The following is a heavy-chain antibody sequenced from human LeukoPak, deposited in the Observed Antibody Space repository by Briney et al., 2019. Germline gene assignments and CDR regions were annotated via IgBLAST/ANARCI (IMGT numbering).Heavy chain of an antibody. J-gene: IGHJ6*03. CDR1: GYTFTSYA. V-gene: IGHV7-4-1*02. D-gene: IGHD2-15*01. CDR3: ARKSVAATPRDIVYQYSYMDV. Sequence: ASVKVSCKSSGYTFTSYAMNWVRQAPGQGLKWMGWISTNTGNPTYAQGFTGRFVFSLDTSVSTAYLQISSLKAEDTAVYYCARKSVAATPRDIVYQYSYMDVWGKGTTVTVSS. CDR2: ISTNTGNP.